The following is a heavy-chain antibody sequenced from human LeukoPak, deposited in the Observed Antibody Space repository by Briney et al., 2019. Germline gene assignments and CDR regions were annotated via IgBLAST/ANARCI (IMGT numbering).Heavy chain of an antibody. Sequence: GASVKVSCKSFGYTFTSNYMHWVRQAPGQGPEWMGVISPSGASTTYAQTFQGRVTLTRDMSTSTDYLELSSLRSEDTAVYYCARDNSVRDEARWFSPWGQGTLVTVSS. CDR1: GYTFTSNY. V-gene: IGHV1-46*01. CDR3: ARDNSVRDEARWFSP. J-gene: IGHJ5*02. D-gene: IGHD5-24*01. CDR2: ISPSGAST.